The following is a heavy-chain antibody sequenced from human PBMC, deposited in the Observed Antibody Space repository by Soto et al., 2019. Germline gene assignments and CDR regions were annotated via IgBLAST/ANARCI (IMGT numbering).Heavy chain of an antibody. CDR3: ARVWGGAFDI. V-gene: IGHV4-59*01. J-gene: IGHJ3*02. Sequence: SETLSLTSSVSGGSISSYCWSWIRQHPGEGLEWIGYIYYSGSTNYNPSLKSRVTISVDTSKNQFSLKLSSVTAADTAVYYCARVWGGAFDIWGQGTMVSVSS. D-gene: IGHD3-10*01. CDR1: GGSISSYC. CDR2: IYYSGST.